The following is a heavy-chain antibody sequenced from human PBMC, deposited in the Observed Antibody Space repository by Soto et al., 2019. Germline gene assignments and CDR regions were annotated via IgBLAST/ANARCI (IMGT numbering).Heavy chain of an antibody. Sequence: QIQLVESGGDVVQPGRSLRLSCAASGFNFGFFGMHWVRQAPGKGLEWVAFFSGDGINTHYADSVRGRFTLSRDYSKRTMYLQMDTLRDDDTALYYCARGNLSFDFDSWGQGTLVTVSS. CDR1: GFNFGFFG. D-gene: IGHD1-26*01. V-gene: IGHV3-30*03. J-gene: IGHJ4*02. CDR2: FSGDGINT. CDR3: ARGNLSFDFDS.